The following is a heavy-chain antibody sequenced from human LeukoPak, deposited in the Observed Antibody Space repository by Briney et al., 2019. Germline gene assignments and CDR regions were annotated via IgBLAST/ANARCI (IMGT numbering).Heavy chain of an antibody. CDR1: GFTFSSYG. J-gene: IGHJ6*02. Sequence: GGSLRLSCAASGFTFSSYGMHWVRQAPGKGLEWVAVISYDGSNKYYADSVKGRFTISRDNSKNTLYLQMNSLRAEDTAVYYCAKDLTWFGELSFYGMDVWGQGTTVTVSS. CDR2: ISYDGSNK. D-gene: IGHD3-10*01. V-gene: IGHV3-30*18. CDR3: AKDLTWFGELSFYGMDV.